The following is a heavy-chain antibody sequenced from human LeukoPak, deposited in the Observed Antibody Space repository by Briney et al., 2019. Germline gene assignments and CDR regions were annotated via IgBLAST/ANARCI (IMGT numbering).Heavy chain of an antibody. V-gene: IGHV1-2*04. Sequence: SVKVSCKASGYTFTGYYMHWVRQAPGQGLEWMGWINPNSGGTNYAQKFQGWVTMTRDTSISTACMELSRLRSDDTAVYYCARDGGYYDILTGYYKDDAFDIWGQGTMVTVSS. CDR1: GYTFTGYY. CDR2: INPNSGGT. D-gene: IGHD3-9*01. J-gene: IGHJ3*02. CDR3: ARDGGYYDILTGYYKDDAFDI.